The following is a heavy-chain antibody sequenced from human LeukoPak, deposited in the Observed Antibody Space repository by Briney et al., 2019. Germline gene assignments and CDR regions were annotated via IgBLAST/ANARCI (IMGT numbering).Heavy chain of an antibody. V-gene: IGHV3-74*01. CDR3: AKEGVVVPARVESWFDP. J-gene: IGHJ5*02. CDR1: GFTFSSYW. CDR2: INSDGSST. D-gene: IGHD2-2*01. Sequence: GGSLRLSCAASGFTFSSYWMHWVRQAPGKGLVWVSRINSDGSSTSYADSVKGRFTISRDNAKNTLYLQMNSLRAEDTAVYYCAKEGVVVPARVESWFDPWGQGTLVTVSS.